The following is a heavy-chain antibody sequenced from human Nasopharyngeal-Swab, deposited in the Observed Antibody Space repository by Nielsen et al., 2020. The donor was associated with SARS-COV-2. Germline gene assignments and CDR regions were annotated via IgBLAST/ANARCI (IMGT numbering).Heavy chain of an antibody. Sequence: WVRQAPGQGLEWMGWMNPNSGNTGYAQKFQGRVTMTRNTSISTAYMELSSLRSEDTAVYYCARGPYYYDSSGYRAYYYYMDVCGTWTTFIFSS. V-gene: IGHV1-8*01. J-gene: IGHJ6*03. D-gene: IGHD3-22*01. CDR3: ARGPYYYDSSGYRAYYYYMDV. CDR2: MNPNSGNT.